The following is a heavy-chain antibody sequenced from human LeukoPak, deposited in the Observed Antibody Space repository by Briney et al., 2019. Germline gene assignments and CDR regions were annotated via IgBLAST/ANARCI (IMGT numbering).Heavy chain of an antibody. CDR3: ARGLWFGDDDNWFDP. CDR1: GGTFSSYA. J-gene: IGHJ5*02. D-gene: IGHD3-10*01. CDR2: IIPIFGTA. V-gene: IGHV1-69*13. Sequence: VASVKVSCKASGGTFSSYAISWARQAPGQGLEWMGGIIPIFGTANYAQKFQGRVTITADESTSTAYMELSSLRSEDTAVYYCARGLWFGDDDNWFDPWGQGTLVTVSS.